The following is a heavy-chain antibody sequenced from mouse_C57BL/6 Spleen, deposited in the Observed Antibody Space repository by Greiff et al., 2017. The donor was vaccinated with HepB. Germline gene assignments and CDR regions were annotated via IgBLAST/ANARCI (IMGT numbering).Heavy chain of an antibody. V-gene: IGHV1-15*01. Sequence: VQLQQSGAELVRPGASVTLSCKASGYTFTDYEMHWVKQTPVHGLEWIGAIDPETGATAYNQKFKGKAILTADKSSSTAYMELRSLTSEDSAVYYCTRRENYGNFAYWGQGTLVTVSA. CDR2: IDPETGAT. D-gene: IGHD2-1*01. CDR3: TRRENYGNFAY. J-gene: IGHJ3*01. CDR1: GYTFTDYE.